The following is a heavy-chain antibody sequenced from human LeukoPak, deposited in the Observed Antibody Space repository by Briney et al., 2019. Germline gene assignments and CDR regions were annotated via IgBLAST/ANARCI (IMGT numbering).Heavy chain of an antibody. J-gene: IGHJ4*02. CDR3: ASSMWFGMRKIDY. CDR2: INQDGSEK. Sequence: GGYLRLSCAASGFTFSSYWMSWVRQAPGKGLEWVANINQDGSEKYYVDSVKGRFTISRDNAKNSLYLQINSLRAEDTAMYYCASSMWFGMRKIDYWGQGTLVTVSS. D-gene: IGHD3-10*01. V-gene: IGHV3-7*03. CDR1: GFTFSSYW.